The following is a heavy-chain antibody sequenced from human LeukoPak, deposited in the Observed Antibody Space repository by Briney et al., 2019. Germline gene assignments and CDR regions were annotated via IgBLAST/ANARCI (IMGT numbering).Heavy chain of an antibody. V-gene: IGHV4-39*01. CDR2: VYYSGST. J-gene: IGHJ4*02. CDR1: GGSITSSSSY. D-gene: IGHD2-2*01. Sequence: SETLSLTCTVSGGSITSSSSYWGWIRQPPGKGLEWIGSVYYSGSTYYNPSLESRVTVSVDTSKNRFSLKLSSVTAADTAAYYCARPVGYCSGSKCYEYFDYWGQGTLVTVSS. CDR3: ARPVGYCSGSKCYEYFDY.